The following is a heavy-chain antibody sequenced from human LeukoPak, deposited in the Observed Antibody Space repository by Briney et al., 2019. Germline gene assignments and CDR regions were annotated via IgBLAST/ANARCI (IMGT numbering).Heavy chain of an antibody. V-gene: IGHV4-4*02. D-gene: IGHD2-2*01. J-gene: IGHJ5*02. Sequence: SETLSLTCAVSGGSISNRNWWNWVRQPPGKGLEWIGEIYHSGTTNYNPSLKSRVTISVDKSENQFSLKLSSVTAADTAVYYCARALVPAALRWFDPWGQGTLVTVSS. CDR2: IYHSGTT. CDR3: ARALVPAALRWFDP. CDR1: GGSISNRNW.